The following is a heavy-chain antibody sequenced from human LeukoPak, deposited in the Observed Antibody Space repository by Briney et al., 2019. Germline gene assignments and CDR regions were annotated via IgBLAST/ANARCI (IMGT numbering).Heavy chain of an antibody. V-gene: IGHV1-18*01. CDR2: ISAYNGNT. CDR1: GYTFTSYG. Sequence: ASVKVSCKASGYTFTSYGISWVRQAPGQGLEWMGWISAYNGNTNYAQKLQGRVTMTTDTSTSTAYMELRSLRSDDTAVYYCASFISSWYYFDYWGQGTLVTVSS. J-gene: IGHJ4*02. D-gene: IGHD6-13*01. CDR3: ASFISSWYYFDY.